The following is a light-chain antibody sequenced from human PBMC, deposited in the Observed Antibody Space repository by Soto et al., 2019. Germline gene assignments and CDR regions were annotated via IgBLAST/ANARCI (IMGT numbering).Light chain of an antibody. V-gene: IGKV1-5*03. J-gene: IGKJ1*01. Sequence: DIQMTQSPSTLSASVGDRVTITCLASQNIGDLLAWFQQKPGKAPKLLIYKASRLESGVPSRFSGSGSGTEFTLTISRLQPDDFAYFYCQHYNNYPWTFGQGTSVDIK. CDR3: QHYNNYPWT. CDR2: KAS. CDR1: QNIGDL.